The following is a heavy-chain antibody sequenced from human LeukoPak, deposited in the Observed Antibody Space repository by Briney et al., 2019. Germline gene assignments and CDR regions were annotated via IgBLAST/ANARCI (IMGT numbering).Heavy chain of an antibody. J-gene: IGHJ4*02. Sequence: PGGSLRLSCAASGFTFSSYWMSWVRQAPGKGLEWVAVVHHDGSERYYADSVKGRFTISRDNSKNTLYVQMDSLRVEDTAVYYCATGSGYYYDHWGQGTLVTVSS. CDR2: VHHDGSER. CDR1: GFTFSSYW. D-gene: IGHD3-22*01. CDR3: ATGSGYYYDH. V-gene: IGHV3-33*08.